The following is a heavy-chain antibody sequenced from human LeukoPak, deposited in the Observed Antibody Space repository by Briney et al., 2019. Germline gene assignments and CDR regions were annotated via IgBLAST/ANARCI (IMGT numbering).Heavy chain of an antibody. D-gene: IGHD3-22*01. CDR1: GFTFDDCA. CDR3: AGTMIVVDHLAAFDI. J-gene: IGHJ3*02. Sequence: PGGSLRLSCAASGFTFDDCAMHWVRQAPGKGLEWVSLITWDGDSTYYADSVKGRFTISRDNAKNSLNLQMNSLRAEDTAVYYCAGTMIVVDHLAAFDIWGQGTMVTVSS. CDR2: ITWDGDST. V-gene: IGHV3-43D*03.